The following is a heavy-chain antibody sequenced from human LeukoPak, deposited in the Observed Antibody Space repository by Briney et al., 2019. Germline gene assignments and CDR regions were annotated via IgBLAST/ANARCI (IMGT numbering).Heavy chain of an antibody. D-gene: IGHD2-15*01. CDR1: GYTFTGYY. V-gene: IGHV1-2*02. J-gene: IGHJ3*02. CDR2: INPNRGGT. CDR3: ARDQDCSGGSCYSAAFNI. Sequence: SVKVSCKASGYTFTGYYMHWVRQAPGQGLEWMGWINPNRGGTNYAQKFQGRVTMTRDTSISTAYMELSRLRSDDTAVYYCARDQDCSGGSCYSAAFNIWGQGTMVTVSS.